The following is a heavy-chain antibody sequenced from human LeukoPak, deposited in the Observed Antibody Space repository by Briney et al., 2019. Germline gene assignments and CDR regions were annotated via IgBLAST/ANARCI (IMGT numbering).Heavy chain of an antibody. V-gene: IGHV1-46*01. Sequence: ASVKVSCKASGYTFTSYYMHWVRQAPGQGLEWMGIINPSGGSTSYAQKFQGRVTMTRDTSTSTVYMELSSLRSEDTAVYYCASTLTVRNYFDYWGQGTLVTLSS. J-gene: IGHJ4*02. D-gene: IGHD3-9*01. CDR3: ASTLTVRNYFDY. CDR1: GYTFTSYY. CDR2: INPSGGST.